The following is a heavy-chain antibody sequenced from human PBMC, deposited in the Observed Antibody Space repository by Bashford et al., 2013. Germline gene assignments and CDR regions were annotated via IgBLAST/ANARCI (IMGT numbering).Heavy chain of an antibody. D-gene: IGHD6-6*01. Sequence: RQAPGRGWSGLGKSIIVEAPTTTRTLKSRVTISVDTSKNQFSLKLSSVTAADTAVYYCARGIGSSSPYYYYYMDVWGKGTTVTVSS. J-gene: IGHJ6*03. CDR2: SIIVEAP. CDR3: ARGIGSSSPYYYYYMDV. V-gene: IGHV4-34*01.